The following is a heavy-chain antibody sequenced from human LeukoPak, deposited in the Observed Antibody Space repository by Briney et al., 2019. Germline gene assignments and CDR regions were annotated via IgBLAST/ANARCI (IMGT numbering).Heavy chain of an antibody. Sequence: GASVKVSCKASGGTFSSYAISWVRQAPGQGLERMGGIIPIFGTANYAQKFQGRVTITADESTSTAYMELSSLRSEDTAVYYCALVGDSSGYYHYFDYWGQGTLVTVSS. V-gene: IGHV1-69*01. CDR3: ALVGDSSGYYHYFDY. CDR2: IIPIFGTA. D-gene: IGHD3-22*01. CDR1: GGTFSSYA. J-gene: IGHJ4*02.